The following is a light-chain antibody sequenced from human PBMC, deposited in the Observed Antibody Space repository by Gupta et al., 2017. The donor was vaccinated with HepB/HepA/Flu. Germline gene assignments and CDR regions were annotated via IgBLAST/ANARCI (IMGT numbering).Light chain of an antibody. J-gene: IGKJ2*01. CDR2: AAS. Sequence: DIQMTQSPSSLSASVGDRVTITCRASQSISSYLNWHQQKPGKAPKLLIYAASSLQSGVPSRFSGSGSGTDFTLTISSLQPEDFATYYCQQSYSTPVYTFGQGTKLEIK. CDR3: QQSYSTPVYT. CDR1: QSISSY. V-gene: IGKV1-39*01.